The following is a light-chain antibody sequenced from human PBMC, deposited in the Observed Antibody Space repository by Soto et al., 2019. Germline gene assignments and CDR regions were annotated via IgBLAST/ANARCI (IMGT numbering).Light chain of an antibody. V-gene: IGKV3-11*01. J-gene: IGKJ4*01. Sequence: EVVLTQSPDTLSLSPGERATLSCRTSHSVDIYLAWYQQKPGQAPRLLIYDSYNRVTGIPTRFSGSGSGTEFNITIISLEPEDSAVYYGQQRKYWPPLTFGGGTKVEIK. CDR3: QQRKYWPPLT. CDR2: DSY. CDR1: HSVDIY.